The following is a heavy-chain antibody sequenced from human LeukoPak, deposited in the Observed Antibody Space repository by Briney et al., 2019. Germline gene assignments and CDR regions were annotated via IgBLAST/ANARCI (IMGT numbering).Heavy chain of an antibody. J-gene: IGHJ4*02. D-gene: IGHD3-16*01. CDR2: IRSKAYGGTT. CDR1: GFTFGDYA. CDR3: TRGGEFDWSAFDY. V-gene: IGHV3-49*04. Sequence: GGSLRLSCTASGFTFGDYAMSWVRQAPGKGLEWVGFIRSKAYGGTTEYAASVKGRFTISRDDSKSIAYLQMNSLKTEDTAVYYCTRGGEFDWSAFDYWGQGTLVTVSS.